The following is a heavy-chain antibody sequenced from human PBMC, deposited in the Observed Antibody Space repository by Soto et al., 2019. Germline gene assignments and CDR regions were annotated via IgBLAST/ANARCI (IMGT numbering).Heavy chain of an antibody. CDR1: GFAFSSHW. Sequence: EVQLVESGGGLVQPGGSLRLSCAASGFAFSSHWMHWVRQAPGKGLVWVSRINNDGSITTNTDSVKGRFTMSRDNATNTLFLEMNSLRVEDTAVYYCARDPYHYSYYGLDVWGQGTRVIVSS. V-gene: IGHV3-74*01. CDR3: ARDPYHYSYYGLDV. CDR2: INNDGSIT. J-gene: IGHJ6*02.